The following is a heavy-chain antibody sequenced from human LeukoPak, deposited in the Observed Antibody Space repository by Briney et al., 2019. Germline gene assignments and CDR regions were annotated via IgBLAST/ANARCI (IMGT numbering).Heavy chain of an antibody. V-gene: IGHV4-61*02. CDR2: IYMSGST. Sequence: SETLSLTCTVSGGSIRSGTDYWSWIRQPAGKGLEWIGRIYMSGSTDYNPSFKSRVTMSVDTSKNQVSLKLRSVTAADTAVYYCARVVWGGDFHYSLDVWGKGTTVIVSS. D-gene: IGHD7-27*01. CDR3: ARVVWGGDFHYSLDV. CDR1: GGSIRSGTDY. J-gene: IGHJ6*03.